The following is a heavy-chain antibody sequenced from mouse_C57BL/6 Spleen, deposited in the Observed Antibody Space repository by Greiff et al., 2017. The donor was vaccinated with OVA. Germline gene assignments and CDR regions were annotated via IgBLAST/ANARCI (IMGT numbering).Heavy chain of an antibody. CDR1: GYAFSSYW. Sequence: VQRVESGAELVKPGASVKISCKASGYAFSSYWMNWVKQRPGKGLEWIGQIYPGDGDTNYNGKFKGKATLTADKSSSTAYMQLSSLTSEDSAVYFCASTAQATWFAYWGQGTLVTVSA. J-gene: IGHJ3*01. CDR3: ASTAQATWFAY. V-gene: IGHV1-80*01. CDR2: IYPGDGDT. D-gene: IGHD3-2*02.